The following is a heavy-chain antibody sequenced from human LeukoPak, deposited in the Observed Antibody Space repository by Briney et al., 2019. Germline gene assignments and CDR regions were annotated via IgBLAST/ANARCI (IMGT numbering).Heavy chain of an antibody. D-gene: IGHD1-26*01. J-gene: IGHJ6*02. CDR3: SRYSGYYYAIDV. Sequence: GGSLRLSCVASGFTFSDSAIHWVRQASGKGLEWLGRIKTRYNNYATAYAASVRGRFTVSRDDSKNTAYLQMDSLRTEDAAVYYCSRYSGYYYAIDVWGQGTTVAVSS. CDR1: GFTFSDSA. CDR2: IKTRYNNYAT. V-gene: IGHV3-73*01.